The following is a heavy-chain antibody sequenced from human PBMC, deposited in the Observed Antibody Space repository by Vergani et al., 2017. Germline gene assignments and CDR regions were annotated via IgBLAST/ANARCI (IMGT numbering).Heavy chain of an antibody. J-gene: IGHJ4*02. CDR1: GYTFSNYY. D-gene: IGHD3-3*01. CDR3: ARGDYGIWNGYRY. CDR2: INPSGGHP. V-gene: IGHV1-46*03. Sequence: QVQVVQSGAEVKKFGASVKVSCKTSGYTFSNYYMHWVRQAPGQGLEWMGIINPSGGHPNYAQKFQGRATMTRATATSTVYMGLGSLRAEETAIYYCARGDYGIWNGYRYWGQGTLVTVSA.